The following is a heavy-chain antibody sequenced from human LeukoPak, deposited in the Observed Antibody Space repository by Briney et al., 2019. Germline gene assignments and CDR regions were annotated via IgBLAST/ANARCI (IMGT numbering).Heavy chain of an antibody. Sequence: GGSLRLSCAASGFTFSSYAMSWVRQAPGKGLEWGSAISGTGTLTYYADSVKGRFTISRDNSKNTLYLQMNSLRAEDTAVYSCAKHRVVGQWYFDLWGRGTLVTVSS. CDR2: ISGTGTLT. J-gene: IGHJ2*01. D-gene: IGHD2-15*01. V-gene: IGHV3-23*01. CDR3: AKHRVVGQWYFDL. CDR1: GFTFSSYA.